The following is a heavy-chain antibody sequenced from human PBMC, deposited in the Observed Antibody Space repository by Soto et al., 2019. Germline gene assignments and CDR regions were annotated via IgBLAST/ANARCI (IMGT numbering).Heavy chain of an antibody. D-gene: IGHD1-26*01. CDR1: CYKFTTYV. CDR2: VDPNNGNA. V-gene: IGHV1-18*04. CDR3: ARTRYTRSLKYYFDY. Sequence: VACKAACYKFTTYVISWLRQAPGQGLEWIGWVDPNNGNAHYGQNLQGTVTMTTDTSTSTVNLELRSLRSDDTAVYYCARTRYTRSLKYYFDYWGQGTMVTVSS. J-gene: IGHJ4*02.